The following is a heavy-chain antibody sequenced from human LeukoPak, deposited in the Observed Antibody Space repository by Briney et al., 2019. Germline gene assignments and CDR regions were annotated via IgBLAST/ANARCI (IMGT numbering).Heavy chain of an antibody. V-gene: IGHV3-30*02. J-gene: IGHJ4*02. CDR3: ARGKNKLYLATYFDY. CDR1: GFTFSSYG. Sequence: GGSLRLSCAASGFTFSSYGMHWVRQAPGKGLEWVAFIRYDGSNKYYADSVKGRFTISRDNSKNTLYLQMNSLRAEDTAVYYCARGKNKLYLATYFDYWGQGTLVTVSS. D-gene: IGHD2-8*01. CDR2: IRYDGSNK.